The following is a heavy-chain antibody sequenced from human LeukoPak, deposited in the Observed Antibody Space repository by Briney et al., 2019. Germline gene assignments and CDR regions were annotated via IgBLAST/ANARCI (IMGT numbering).Heavy chain of an antibody. D-gene: IGHD3-10*01. CDR3: ARSALLWFGELSYNP. Sequence: ASVKVSCKASGYTFTSYDIYWVRQATGQGLEWMGWMNPNSGNTGYAQKFQGRVTMTRNTSINTAYMELSSLRSEDTAVYYCARSALLWFGELSYNPWGQGTLVTVSS. CDR1: GYTFTSYD. CDR2: MNPNSGNT. V-gene: IGHV1-8*01. J-gene: IGHJ5*02.